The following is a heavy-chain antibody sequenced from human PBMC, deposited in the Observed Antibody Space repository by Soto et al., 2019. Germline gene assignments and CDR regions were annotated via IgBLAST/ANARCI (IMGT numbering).Heavy chain of an antibody. CDR3: AKDLGQQLILNYGMDV. V-gene: IGHV3-30*18. Sequence: QVQLVESGGGVVQPGTSLRLSCAPSGFTFNNYGIYWVRQAPGKGLEWVAVVSYDGSHKYYADSVKGRFTISRENAKNMLYLQMNSLSPDDTAVYYCAKDLGQQLILNYGMDVWGQGTTVIVSS. CDR2: VSYDGSHK. D-gene: IGHD4-4*01. J-gene: IGHJ6*02. CDR1: GFTFNNYG.